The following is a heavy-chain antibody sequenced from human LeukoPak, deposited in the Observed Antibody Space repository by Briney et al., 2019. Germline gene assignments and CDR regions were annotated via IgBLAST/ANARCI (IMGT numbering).Heavy chain of an antibody. D-gene: IGHD3-22*01. CDR3: ARDGGKLYYDSSGYSD. Sequence: GGSLRLSCAASGFTFDDYGMSWVRQAPGKGLEWVSGRNGGSTGYADSVKGRFTISRDNAKNSLYLQMNSLRAEDTALYYCARDGGKLYYDSSGYSDWGQGTLVTVSS. J-gene: IGHJ4*02. CDR2: RNGGST. CDR1: GFTFDDYG. V-gene: IGHV3-20*04.